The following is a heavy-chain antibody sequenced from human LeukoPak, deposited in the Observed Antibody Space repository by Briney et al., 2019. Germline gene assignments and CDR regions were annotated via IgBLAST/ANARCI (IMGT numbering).Heavy chain of an antibody. CDR3: ARDIDDVGALLDF. CDR2: INYSGRT. CDR1: GFTFSSYE. D-gene: IGHD1-26*01. Sequence: GSLRLSCAASGFTFSSYEMNWVRQPPGKGLEWIGSINYSGRTYYNPSLKSRLTMSVDTAKRQFSLKLISVTAADTALYYCARDIDDVGALLDFWGQGTLVTVSS. J-gene: IGHJ4*02. V-gene: IGHV4-39*07.